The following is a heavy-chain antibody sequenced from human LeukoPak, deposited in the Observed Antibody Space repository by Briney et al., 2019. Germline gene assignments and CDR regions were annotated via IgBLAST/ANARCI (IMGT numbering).Heavy chain of an antibody. D-gene: IGHD3-10*01. V-gene: IGHV3-74*01. CDR3: ARELAGHYYGSGSSFDY. J-gene: IGHJ4*02. CDR1: GFTFSSYW. CDR2: INTDGSST. Sequence: GGSLRLSCAASGFTFSSYWMHWVRHAPGKGLVWVSRINTDGSSTSYADSVKGRFTISRDNAKNTLYLQMNSLRAEDTAVYYCARELAGHYYGSGSSFDYWGQGTLVTVSS.